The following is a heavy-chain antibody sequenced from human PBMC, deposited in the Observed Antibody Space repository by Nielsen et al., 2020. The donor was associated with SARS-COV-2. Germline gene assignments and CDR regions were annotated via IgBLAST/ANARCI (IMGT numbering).Heavy chain of an antibody. CDR2: ISSSSSYI. Sequence: GESLKISCAASGFTFSSYSMNWVRQAPGKGLEWVSSISSSSSYIYYADSVKGRFTISRDNAKNSLYLQMNSLGAEDTAVYYCARGTRAGAFDIWGQGTMVTVSS. V-gene: IGHV3-21*01. CDR1: GFTFSSYS. J-gene: IGHJ3*02. CDR3: ARGTRAGAFDI. D-gene: IGHD6-19*01.